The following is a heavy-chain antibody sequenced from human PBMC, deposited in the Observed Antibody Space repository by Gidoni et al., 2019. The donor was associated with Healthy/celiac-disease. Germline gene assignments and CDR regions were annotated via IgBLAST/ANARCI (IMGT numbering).Heavy chain of an antibody. CDR3: ARDTSTHDFWRRGWFDP. Sequence: QVQLVESGGGVVQPGRSLRLSCAASGFPFSRYGMHWVRQAPGKGLAWGAVIWYDGSNKYYADSVKGRFTISRDNSKNTLYLQMNSLRAEDTAVYYCARDTSTHDFWRRGWFDPWGQGTLVTVSS. V-gene: IGHV3-33*01. CDR1: GFPFSRYG. D-gene: IGHD3-3*01. J-gene: IGHJ5*02. CDR2: IWYDGSNK.